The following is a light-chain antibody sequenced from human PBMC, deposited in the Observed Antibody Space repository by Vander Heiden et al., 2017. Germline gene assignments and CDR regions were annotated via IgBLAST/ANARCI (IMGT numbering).Light chain of an antibody. CDR3: QVWDSTSDHRV. Sequence: SYVLTQPPSVSVAPGQTARITCGGTNTGSKSVHWYQQKPGQAPVLVVDDNGDRPSGIPERLSGSNSGNTATLTISRVEAGDEADYHCQVWDSTSDHRVFGGGTKLTVL. J-gene: IGLJ3*02. CDR1: NTGSKS. V-gene: IGLV3-21*02. CDR2: DNG.